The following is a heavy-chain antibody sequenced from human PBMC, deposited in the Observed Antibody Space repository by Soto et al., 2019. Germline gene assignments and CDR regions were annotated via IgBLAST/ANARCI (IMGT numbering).Heavy chain of an antibody. V-gene: IGHV3-30*18. D-gene: IGHD3-22*01. CDR1: GFTFSSYG. CDR3: AKGPYYYDSSGYYYFDY. J-gene: IGHJ4*02. Sequence: GGSLRLSCAASGFTFSSYGMHWVRQAPGKGLEWVAVISFDGRNKYYADSVKGRFTMSRDNSKNTLYLQMNSLRAEDTAVYYCAKGPYYYDSSGYYYFDYWGQGTLVTVSS. CDR2: ISFDGRNK.